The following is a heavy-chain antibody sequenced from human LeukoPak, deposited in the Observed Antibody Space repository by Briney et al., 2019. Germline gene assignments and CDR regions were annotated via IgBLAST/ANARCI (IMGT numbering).Heavy chain of an antibody. V-gene: IGHV4-30-4*01. CDR2: IYYSGST. CDR3: ARSIASGDYVDY. J-gene: IGHJ4*02. D-gene: IGHD4-17*01. Sequence: PSETLSLTCTVSGGSISSGDYYWGWIRQPPGKGLEWIGYIYYSGSTSYNPSLKSRVAMSVDTSKNQFSLKLSSVTAADTAVYYCARSIASGDYVDYWGQGTLVTVSS. CDR1: GGSISSGDYY.